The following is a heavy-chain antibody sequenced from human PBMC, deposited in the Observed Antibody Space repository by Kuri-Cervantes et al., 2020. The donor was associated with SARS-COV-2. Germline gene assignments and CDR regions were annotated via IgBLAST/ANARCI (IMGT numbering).Heavy chain of an antibody. CDR3: ASIVTGDSSGYY. J-gene: IGHJ4*02. D-gene: IGHD3-22*01. V-gene: IGHV3-52*01. CDR1: GFTFSSSW. CDR2: IKCDGSEK. Sequence: GESLKISCAASGFTFSSSWMHWVCQAPEKGLEWVADIKCDGSEKYYVDSVKGRLTISRDNSKNTLYLQMNSLRAEDTAVYYCASIVTGDSSGYYWGQGILVTVSS.